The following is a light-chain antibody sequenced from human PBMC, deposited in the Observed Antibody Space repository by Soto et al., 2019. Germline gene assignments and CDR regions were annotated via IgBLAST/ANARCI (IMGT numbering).Light chain of an antibody. CDR1: NSDVGGFNY. Sequence: QSALTQPASVSGSPGQSITISCTGTNSDVGGFNYVFWYQQHPDKAPKLIIFEVTDRPSGVSHRFSGSKSGNTASLTISGLQSEDEAEYYCCSYTSRSTLVFGGGTKLTVL. J-gene: IGLJ2*01. CDR2: EVT. CDR3: CSYTSRSTLV. V-gene: IGLV2-14*01.